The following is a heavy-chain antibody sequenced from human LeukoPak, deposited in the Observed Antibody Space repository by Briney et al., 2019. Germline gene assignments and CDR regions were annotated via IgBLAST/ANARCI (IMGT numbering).Heavy chain of an antibody. J-gene: IGHJ4*02. D-gene: IGHD3-22*01. CDR3: ARHGFYYDSSGYLGL. Sequence: PSGTLSLTCTVSGGSISSYYWSWIRQPPGKGLEWIGYIYYSGSTNYNPSLKSRVTISVDTSKNQFSLKLSSVTAADTAVYYCARHGFYYDSSGYLGLWGQGTLVTVSS. CDR1: GGSISSYY. V-gene: IGHV4-59*08. CDR2: IYYSGST.